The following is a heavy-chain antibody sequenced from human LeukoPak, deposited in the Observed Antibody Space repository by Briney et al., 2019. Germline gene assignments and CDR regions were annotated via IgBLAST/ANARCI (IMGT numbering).Heavy chain of an antibody. CDR1: GFTFSSYA. CDR3: AKIPYGDYVLDYYYYMDV. J-gene: IGHJ6*03. V-gene: IGHV3-30*04. D-gene: IGHD4-17*01. CDR2: ISYDGSNK. Sequence: GGSLRLSCAASGFTFSSYAMHWVRQAPGKGLEWVAVISYDGSNKYYADSVKGRFTISRDNSKNTLYLQMNSLRAEDTAVYYCAKIPYGDYVLDYYYYMDVWGKGTTVTISS.